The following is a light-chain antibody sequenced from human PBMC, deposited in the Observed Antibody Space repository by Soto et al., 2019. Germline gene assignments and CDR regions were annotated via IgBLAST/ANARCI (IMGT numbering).Light chain of an antibody. CDR2: EVS. CDR1: SSDVGSYNL. J-gene: IGLJ1*01. V-gene: IGLV2-23*02. CDR3: CSYAGSSTYV. Sequence: QSLLTKPASVYGSPGQSITISCTGTSSDVGSYNLVSWYQQHPGKAPKLMIYEVSKRPSGVSNRFSGSKSGNTASLTISGLQAEDEADYYCCSYAGSSTYVFGTGTKVT.